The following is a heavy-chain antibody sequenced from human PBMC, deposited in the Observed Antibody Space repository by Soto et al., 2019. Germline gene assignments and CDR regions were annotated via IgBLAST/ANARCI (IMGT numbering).Heavy chain of an antibody. CDR2: INPDNGNT. J-gene: IGHJ5*02. D-gene: IGHD2-15*01. Sequence: QVQLVQSGAEVKKPGASVKISCKASGYTFTRYTMNWVRQAPGQRLERMGWINPDNGNTKSSQKYQDRVIITRDTSASTAYMDRSSLRSEVTAVYYCARGIATGQLDPWGQGTLVTVSS. CDR3: ARGIATGQLDP. CDR1: GYTFTRYT. V-gene: IGHV1-3*01.